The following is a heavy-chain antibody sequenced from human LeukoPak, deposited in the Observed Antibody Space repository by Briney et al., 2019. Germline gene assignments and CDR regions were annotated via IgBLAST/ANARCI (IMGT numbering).Heavy chain of an antibody. D-gene: IGHD5-12*01. CDR3: AKEAGYSGYDYPDY. CDR1: GFAFSSYA. Sequence: GGSLRLSCAASGFAFSSYAMSWVRQAPGKGREGGSGISGSAYSTYYADSVQGRFTISRDNSKNTLYLQMNSLRAEDTAVYYCAKEAGYSGYDYPDYWGQGTLVTVSS. J-gene: IGHJ4*02. V-gene: IGHV3-23*01. CDR2: ISGSAYST.